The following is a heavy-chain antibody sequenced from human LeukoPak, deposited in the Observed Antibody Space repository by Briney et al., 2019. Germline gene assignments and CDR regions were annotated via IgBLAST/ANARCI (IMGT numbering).Heavy chain of an antibody. J-gene: IGHJ4*02. CDR1: GFTFTTYG. D-gene: IGHD6-19*01. V-gene: IGHV3-30*18. CDR2: ISYDGTNK. CDR3: AKDQSWGAVAGEIAGVLDY. Sequence: GGSLRLSCAASGFTFTTYGMHWVRQAPGKGLEWVAVISYDGTNKYYADSVKGRFTISRDNSKNTLYLQMNSLRAEDTAVYYCAKDQSWGAVAGEIAGVLDYWGQGTLVTVSS.